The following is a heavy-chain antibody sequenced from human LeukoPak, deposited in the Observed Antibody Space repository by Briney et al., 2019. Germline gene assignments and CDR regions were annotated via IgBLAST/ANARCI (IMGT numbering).Heavy chain of an antibody. J-gene: IGHJ6*03. CDR3: ARAQLPILSYYYYMDV. CDR2: INPNSGGT. CDR1: GYTFTGYY. D-gene: IGHD2-2*01. V-gene: IGHV1-2*02. Sequence: ASVKVSCKASGYTFTGYYMHWVRQAPGQGLEWMGWINPNSGGTNYAQKFQGRVTMTRDTSISTAYMELSRLRSDDTAVYYCARAQLPILSYYYYMDVWGKGTTVTISS.